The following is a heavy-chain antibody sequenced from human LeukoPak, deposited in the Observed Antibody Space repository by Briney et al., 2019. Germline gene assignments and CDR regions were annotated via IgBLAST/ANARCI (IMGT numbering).Heavy chain of an antibody. J-gene: IGHJ6*03. Sequence: SVKVSCKASGGTFSSYAISWVRQAPGQGLEWMGGIIPIFGTSNYAQKFQGRVTITTDESTSTAYMELSSLRSEDTAVYYCARGLTGYYNYYYYYMDVWGKGTTVTVYS. D-gene: IGHD3-9*01. V-gene: IGHV1-69*05. CDR3: ARGLTGYYNYYYYYMDV. CDR1: GGTFSSYA. CDR2: IIPIFGTS.